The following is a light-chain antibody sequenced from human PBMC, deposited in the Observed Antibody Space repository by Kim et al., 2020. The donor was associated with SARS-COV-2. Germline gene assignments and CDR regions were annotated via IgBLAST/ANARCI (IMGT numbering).Light chain of an antibody. CDR3: HSYDRDSHV. CDR1: GGALPTDW. CDR2: ADN. J-gene: IGLJ1*01. Sequence: GKPDTSSCPPRGGALPTDWLRWDQQRPGSAHATVIYADNERPSGVPDRFSGSSDASSNSASLTISGLKTEDEADYYCHSYDRDSHVFGTGTKVTVL. V-gene: IGLV6-57*03.